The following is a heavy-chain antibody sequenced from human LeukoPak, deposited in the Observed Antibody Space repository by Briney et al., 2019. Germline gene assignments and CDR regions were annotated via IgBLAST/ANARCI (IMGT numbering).Heavy chain of an antibody. CDR1: GFTFSSYA. CDR3: AKGLPDYGDYVEAFDI. V-gene: IGHV3-23*01. CDR2: ISGSGGST. D-gene: IGHD4-17*01. J-gene: IGHJ3*02. Sequence: GGSLRLSCAASGFTFSSYAMSWVRQAPGKGLGWVSAISGSGGSTYYADSVKGRFTISRDNSKNTLYLQMNSLRAEDTAVYYCAKGLPDYGDYVEAFDIWGQGTMVTVSS.